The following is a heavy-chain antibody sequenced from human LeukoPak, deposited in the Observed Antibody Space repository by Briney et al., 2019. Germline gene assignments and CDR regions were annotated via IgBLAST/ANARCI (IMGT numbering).Heavy chain of an antibody. CDR2: ISSSSSTI. CDR3: AKRSMVRGVQFDAFDL. D-gene: IGHD3-10*01. Sequence: PGGSLRLSCAASGFTFSSYSMNWVRQAPGKGLEWVSYISSSSSTIYYADSVKGRFTISRDNAKNSLYLQMNSLRAEDTAVYYCAKRSMVRGVQFDAFDLWGQGTIVTVSS. CDR1: GFTFSSYS. J-gene: IGHJ3*01. V-gene: IGHV3-48*01.